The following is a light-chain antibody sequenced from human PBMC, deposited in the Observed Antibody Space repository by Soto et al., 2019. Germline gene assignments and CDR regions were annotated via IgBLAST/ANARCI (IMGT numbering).Light chain of an antibody. V-gene: IGKV3-11*01. Sequence: EIVLTQSPATLSLSPGERATLSCRASQSVSRYLAWYQQKPGKAPRLLIYNASNSATGIPARFSGSGSGTDFTLTISSLEPEDFAVYYCQQRSNWPPYTFGQGTKLEIK. CDR3: QQRSNWPPYT. J-gene: IGKJ2*01. CDR1: QSVSRY. CDR2: NAS.